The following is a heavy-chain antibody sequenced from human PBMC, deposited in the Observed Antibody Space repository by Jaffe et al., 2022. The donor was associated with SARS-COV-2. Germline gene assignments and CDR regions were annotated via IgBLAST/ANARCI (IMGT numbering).Heavy chain of an antibody. CDR3: ARGGRGTTVSLFEH. CDR1: GDSVSSNSAA. CDR2: TYYRSKWYD. V-gene: IGHV6-1*01. D-gene: IGHD1-1*01. Sequence: QVQLQQSGPGLVKPSQTLSLTCAISGDSVSSNSAAWNWIRQSPSRGLEWLGRTYYRSKWYDDYALSVRSRTTISPDTSKNQVSLQLNSVTPEDTAVYYCARGGRGTTVSLFEHWGQGILVTVSS. J-gene: IGHJ4*02.